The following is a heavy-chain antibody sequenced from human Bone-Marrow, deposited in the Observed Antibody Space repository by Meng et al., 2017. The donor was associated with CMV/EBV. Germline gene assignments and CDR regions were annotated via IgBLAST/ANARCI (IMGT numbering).Heavy chain of an antibody. V-gene: IGHV3-48*04. D-gene: IGHD3-10*01. CDR2: ISGASGTI. CDR1: GLTFSDYA. J-gene: IGHJ6*02. CDR3: AGEKYYGMDV. Sequence: GESLKISCAASGLTFSDYAMNWVRQPPGKGLEWLSYISGASGTIYYADSVKGRITISRDNGKKSVYLQMNSLRVDDTAVYYCAGEKYYGMDVWGQGTTGTVSS.